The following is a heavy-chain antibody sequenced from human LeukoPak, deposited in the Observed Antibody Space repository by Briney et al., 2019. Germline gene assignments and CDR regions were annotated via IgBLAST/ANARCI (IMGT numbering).Heavy chain of an antibody. CDR2: IIPIFGTA. V-gene: IGHV1-69*05. Sequence: AASVKVSCKASGGTFSSYAISWVRQAPGQGLEWMGRIIPIFGTANYAQKFQGRVTITTDESTSTAYMELSSLRSEDTAVYYCARVGIVERQLDWFDPWGQGTLVTVSS. CDR3: ARVGIVERQLDWFDP. D-gene: IGHD6-6*01. J-gene: IGHJ5*02. CDR1: GGTFSSYA.